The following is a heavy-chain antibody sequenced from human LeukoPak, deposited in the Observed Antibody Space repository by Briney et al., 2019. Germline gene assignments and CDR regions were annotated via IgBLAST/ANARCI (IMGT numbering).Heavy chain of an antibody. Sequence: ASVKVSCKASGYTFTGYYMHWVRQAPGQGLEWMGWINPNSGGTNYAQKFQGRVTMTRDTSISTAYMELSRLRSDDTAVYYCARDYRIDGYNRGVDHWGQGTLITVSS. CDR3: ARDYRIDGYNRGVDH. D-gene: IGHD5-24*01. V-gene: IGHV1-2*02. CDR1: GYTFTGYY. J-gene: IGHJ4*02. CDR2: INPNSGGT.